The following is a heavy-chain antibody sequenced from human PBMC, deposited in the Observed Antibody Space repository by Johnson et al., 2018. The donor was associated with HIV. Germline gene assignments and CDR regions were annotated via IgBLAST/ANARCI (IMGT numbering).Heavy chain of an antibody. CDR2: ISYDGSNQ. Sequence: QVQLVESGGGVVQPGRSLRLSCAASGFTFSNYAMHWVRQAPGKGLEWVAVISYDGSNQYYADSVKGRFTISRDNSKNTVFLQMNNLRAEDTAVYYCARAQAWGQGTMVIVSS. CDR3: ARAQA. CDR1: GFTFSNYA. V-gene: IGHV3-30*04. J-gene: IGHJ3*01.